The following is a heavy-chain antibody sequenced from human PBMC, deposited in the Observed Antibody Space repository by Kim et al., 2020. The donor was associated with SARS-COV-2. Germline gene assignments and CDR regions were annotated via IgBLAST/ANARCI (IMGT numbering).Heavy chain of an antibody. V-gene: IGHV3-7*01. CDR1: GFAFSTSW. D-gene: IGHD3-22*01. CDR2: IKEDGSDT. Sequence: GGSLRLSCVGSGFAFSTSWMTWVRQAPGKGLEWVANIKEDGSDTTYVYAVKGRVTISRDNAKSSVYLQMNSLRAEDRAVYDCARDPYDSSGYGAFDYWGQGNLVTVAS. J-gene: IGHJ4*02. CDR3: ARDPYDSSGYGAFDY.